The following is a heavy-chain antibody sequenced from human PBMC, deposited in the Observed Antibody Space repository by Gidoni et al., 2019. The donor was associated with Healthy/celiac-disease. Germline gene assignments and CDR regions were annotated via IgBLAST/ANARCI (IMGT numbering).Heavy chain of an antibody. Sequence: EVHLLESVGGLVQRGGSRRLCCAASGFTFRSYAMSWVRQAPGTGLEWVSARSGSGGSTYYEDSVKGRFTISRDNSKNTLYLQMNSLRAEDTAVYYCAKDYSYGVYGMDVWGQGTTVTVSS. CDR2: RSGSGGST. J-gene: IGHJ6*02. V-gene: IGHV3-23*01. CDR3: AKDYSYGVYGMDV. CDR1: GFTFRSYA. D-gene: IGHD5-18*01.